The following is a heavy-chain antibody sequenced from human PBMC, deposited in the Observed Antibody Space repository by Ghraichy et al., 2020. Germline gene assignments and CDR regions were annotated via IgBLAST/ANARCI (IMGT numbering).Heavy chain of an antibody. CDR2: INHTGST. V-gene: IGHV4-34*01. CDR3: SRRAVERYGMDV. Sequence: SETLSLTCAVYGGSFSADYWSWIRQPPGKGLEWIGEINHTGSTNYNPPLKRRVTISVDTSKNQFSLKLSSVTAAETAVYYCSRRAVERYGMDVWGQGTTVTVSS. CDR1: GGSFSADY. J-gene: IGHJ6*02.